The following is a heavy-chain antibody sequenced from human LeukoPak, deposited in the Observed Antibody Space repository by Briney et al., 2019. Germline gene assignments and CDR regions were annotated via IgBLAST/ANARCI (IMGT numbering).Heavy chain of an antibody. Sequence: PSGTLSLTCGVSGGSISSTNWWSWVRQPPGQGLEWIGEISLSGVTNYNPSLKSRVTISVDTSKNLFSLKLTSVTAADTAVYYCATCRDEFGDYGFTSWGQGTLVTVSS. CDR1: GGSISSTNW. D-gene: IGHD4-17*01. CDR2: ISLSGVT. J-gene: IGHJ5*02. V-gene: IGHV4-4*02. CDR3: ATCRDEFGDYGFTS.